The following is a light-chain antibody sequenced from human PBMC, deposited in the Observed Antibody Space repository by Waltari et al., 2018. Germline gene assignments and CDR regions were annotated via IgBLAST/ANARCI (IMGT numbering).Light chain of an antibody. Sequence: DIQMTQSPSSLSASVGDRVTITCRASQYINMYLNWYHQRPGQAPKVVVYRTSTLQTGVPSRFRCSGSGTEFTLTIAALQPEDFGTYYCQQTYTSPPITFGQGTRLDIE. V-gene: IGKV1-39*01. CDR1: QYINMY. CDR3: QQTYTSPPIT. J-gene: IGKJ5*01. CDR2: RTS.